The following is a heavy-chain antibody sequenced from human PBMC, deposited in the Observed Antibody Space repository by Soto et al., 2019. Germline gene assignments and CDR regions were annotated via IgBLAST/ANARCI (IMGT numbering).Heavy chain of an antibody. Sequence: SETLSLTCTVSGGSISNYYWSWIRQPAGKGLEWIGRIYSSGSTNYNPSLKSRVTMSLDTSRNQSSLKLSSVTAADTAVYYCASSVAATRDYFDYWGQGTLVTVSS. CDR3: ASSVAATRDYFDY. D-gene: IGHD2-15*01. J-gene: IGHJ4*02. V-gene: IGHV4-4*07. CDR2: IYSSGST. CDR1: GGSISNYY.